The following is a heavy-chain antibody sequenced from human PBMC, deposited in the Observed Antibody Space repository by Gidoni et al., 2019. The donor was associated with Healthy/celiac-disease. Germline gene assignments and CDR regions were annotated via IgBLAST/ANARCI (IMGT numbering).Heavy chain of an antibody. CDR2: ISWNSGSI. J-gene: IGHJ6*02. V-gene: IGHV3-9*01. CDR1: GFTFADSA. Sequence: EVQLVESGGCLVQPGRSLVLSCAAPGFTFADSAMHWVRQAPGKGLEWVSGISWNSGSIGYADAVKGRFTISRDNAKNSLYLQMNSLRAEDTALYYCAKDIAEEIVATITYGMDVWGQGTTVTVSS. D-gene: IGHD5-12*01. CDR3: AKDIAEEIVATITYGMDV.